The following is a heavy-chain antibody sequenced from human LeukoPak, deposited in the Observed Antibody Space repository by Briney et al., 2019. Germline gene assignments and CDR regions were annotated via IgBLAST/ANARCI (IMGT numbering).Heavy chain of an antibody. J-gene: IGHJ4*02. CDR1: GFTFSGSA. D-gene: IGHD2-15*01. V-gene: IGHV3-73*01. Sequence: GGSLRLSCAASGFTFSGSAMHWVRQASGKGLEWVGRIRSKANSYATAYAASVKGRFTISRDDSKNTAYLQMNSLKTEDTAVYYCLSAASYCSGGSCYSGGYWGQGTLVTVSS. CDR2: IRSKANSYAT. CDR3: LSAASYCSGGSCYSGGY.